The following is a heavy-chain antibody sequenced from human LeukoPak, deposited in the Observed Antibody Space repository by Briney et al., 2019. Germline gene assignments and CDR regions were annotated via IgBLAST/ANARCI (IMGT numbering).Heavy chain of an antibody. J-gene: IGHJ4*02. V-gene: IGHV4-34*01. CDR3: ARGTHDYGDYGTFDY. CDR2: INHSGST. CDR1: GGSFSGYY. D-gene: IGHD4-17*01. Sequence: PSETLSLTCAVYGGSFSGYYWSWIRQPPGKGLEWIGEINHSGSTNYNPSLKSRVTISVDTSKNQFSLKLSSVTAADTAVYDCARGTHDYGDYGTFDYWGQGTLVTVSS.